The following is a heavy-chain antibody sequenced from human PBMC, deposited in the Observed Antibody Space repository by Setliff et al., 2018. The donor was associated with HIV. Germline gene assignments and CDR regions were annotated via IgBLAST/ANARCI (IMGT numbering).Heavy chain of an antibody. CDR1: GYTLTELP. CDR3: ATDPGYSSTWYSESFQH. D-gene: IGHD6-13*01. J-gene: IGHJ1*01. CDR2: FNPEDGET. Sequence: ASVKVSCKISGYTLTELPIHWVRQAPGKGLEWMANFNPEDGETFYAQKFQGRLTMTEDTSTDTAYMELSSLRSDDTAMYYCATDPGYSSTWYSESFQHWGQGTVVTVSS. V-gene: IGHV1-24*01.